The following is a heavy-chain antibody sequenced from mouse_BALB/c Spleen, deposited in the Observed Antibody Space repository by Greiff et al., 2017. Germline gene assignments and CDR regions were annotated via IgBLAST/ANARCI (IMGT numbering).Heavy chain of an antibody. CDR2: INPGSGGT. V-gene: IGHV1-54*02. D-gene: IGHD1-1*01. J-gene: IGHJ4*01. CDR3: ARRDSSPYYYAMDY. Sequence: VQLQQSGAELVRPGTSVKVSCTASGYAFTNYLIEWVRQRPGQGLEWIGVINPGSGGTNYNEKFKGKATFTADTSSNTAYMQLSSLTSEDSAVYYCARRDSSPYYYAMDYWGQGTSVTVSS. CDR1: GYAFTNYL.